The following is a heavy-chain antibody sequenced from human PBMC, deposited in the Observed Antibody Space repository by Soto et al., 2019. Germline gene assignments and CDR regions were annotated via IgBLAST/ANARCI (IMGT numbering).Heavy chain of an antibody. D-gene: IGHD3-10*01. CDR3: ASGVGLLGGSRGWPDYAVDV. CDR1: GGTFTKYA. CDR2: IVPLPGTT. J-gene: IGHJ3*01. Sequence: QVQLVQSGAAVRKPGSSVTVSCKASGGTFTKYAITWVRQAPRQGLAWMGVIVPLPGTTNYAQKFRGRVTISADESARTAYLALSSLRSADTAVYDCASGVGLLGGSRGWPDYAVDVWGQGTIVIVSS. V-gene: IGHV1-69*01.